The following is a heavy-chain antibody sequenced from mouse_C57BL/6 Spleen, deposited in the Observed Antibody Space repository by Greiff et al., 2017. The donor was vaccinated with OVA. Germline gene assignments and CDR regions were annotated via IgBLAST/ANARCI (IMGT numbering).Heavy chain of an antibody. J-gene: IGHJ4*01. CDR2: IWTGGGT. CDR3: ARTYYYGSSYGAMDY. Sequence: VKLVESGPGLVAPSQSLSITCTVSGFSLTSYAISWVRQPPGKGLEWLGVIWTGGGTNYNSALKSRLSISKDNAKSQVFFKMNSLQTDDTARYYCARTYYYGSSYGAMDYWGQGTSVTVSS. V-gene: IGHV2-9-1*01. CDR1: GFSLTSYA. D-gene: IGHD1-1*01.